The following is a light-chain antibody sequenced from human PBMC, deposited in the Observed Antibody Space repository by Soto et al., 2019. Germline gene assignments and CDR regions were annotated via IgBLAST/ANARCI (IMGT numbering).Light chain of an antibody. CDR2: EGT. CDR3: CSYVRGGTFYV. Sequence: QSALTQPASVSGSPGQSIAISCTGTNNDVGSYNFVSWYQQHPGKAPKVLIYEGTKRSSGVSNRFSGSESGNTASLTISGLQTEDEADYSCCSYVRGGTFYVFGTGTKVTVL. J-gene: IGLJ1*01. CDR1: NNDVGSYNF. V-gene: IGLV2-23*03.